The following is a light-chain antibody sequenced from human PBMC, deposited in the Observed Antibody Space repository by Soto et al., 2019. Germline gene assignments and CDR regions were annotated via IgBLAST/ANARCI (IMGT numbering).Light chain of an antibody. CDR3: QQYGGSPRT. CDR1: QSVRNN. V-gene: IGKV3-15*01. J-gene: IGKJ1*01. CDR2: DAT. Sequence: EVVMTQSPATLSVSPGERATLSCKASQSVRNNLVWYLQKPGQAPRPIIYDATTRATGIPVRFSGSGSGTEFTLTISSLQSEDFAVYHCQQYGGSPRTFGQGTKVDIK.